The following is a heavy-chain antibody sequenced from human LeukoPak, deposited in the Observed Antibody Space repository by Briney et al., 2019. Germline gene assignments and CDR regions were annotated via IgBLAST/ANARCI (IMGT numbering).Heavy chain of an antibody. CDR3: AKEACSGSCHSDYFDY. D-gene: IGHD2-15*01. CDR2: ISNDGRSI. J-gene: IGHJ4*02. CDR1: GFTFSSYG. Sequence: PGGSLRLSCAVSGFTFSSYGMHWVRQAPAKGLEWVAVISNDGRSIYYADSVKGRFTISRDNSKNTLYLQVNSLRAEDTAVYSCAKEACSGSCHSDYFDYWGLGTLVTVSS. V-gene: IGHV3-30*18.